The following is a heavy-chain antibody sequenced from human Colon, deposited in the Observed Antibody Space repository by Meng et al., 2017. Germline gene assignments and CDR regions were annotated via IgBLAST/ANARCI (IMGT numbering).Heavy chain of an antibody. CDR1: GFRFNNFG. CDR2: ITSSGGNT. D-gene: IGHD4-11*01. J-gene: IGHJ4*02. CDR3: AKESVGTYSLYSFDS. Sequence: GGSLRLSCAASGFRFNNFGMTWVRQGPGKGLECVAAITSSGGNTYYADSVKGRFTISRDNSQNTLYLQMNSLRVEDTAVYYCAKESVGTYSLYSFDSWGQGTLVTGSS. V-gene: IGHV3-23*01.